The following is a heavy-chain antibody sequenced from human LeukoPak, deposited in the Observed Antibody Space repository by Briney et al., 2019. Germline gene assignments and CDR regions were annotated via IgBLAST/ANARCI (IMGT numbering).Heavy chain of an antibody. D-gene: IGHD6-25*01. CDR2: IIPIFGTA. Sequence: ASVKVSCKASGYTFTGYYMHWVRQAPGQGLEWMGGIIPIFGTANYAQKFQGRVTITADKSTSTAYMELSSLRSEDTAVYYCARARGAAVAFDIWGQGTMVTVSS. CDR3: ARARGAAVAFDI. CDR1: GYTFTGYY. V-gene: IGHV1-69*06. J-gene: IGHJ3*02.